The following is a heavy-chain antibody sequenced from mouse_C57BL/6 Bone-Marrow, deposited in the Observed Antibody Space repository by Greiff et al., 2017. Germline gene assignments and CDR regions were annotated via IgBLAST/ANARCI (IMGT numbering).Heavy chain of an antibody. J-gene: IGHJ1*03. CDR2: ISSGSSTI. V-gene: IGHV5-17*01. Sequence: EVHLVESGGGLVKPGGSLKLSCAASGFTFSDYGMHWVRQAPEKGVEWVAYISSGSSTIYYADTVKGRFTISRDNAKNTLFLQMTSLRSEDTAMYYCARNNGSSFRYFDVWGTGTTVTVSS. CDR3: ARNNGSSFRYFDV. D-gene: IGHD1-1*01. CDR1: GFTFSDYG.